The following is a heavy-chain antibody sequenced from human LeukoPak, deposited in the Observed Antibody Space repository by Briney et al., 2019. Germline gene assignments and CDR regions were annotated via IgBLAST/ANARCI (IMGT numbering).Heavy chain of an antibody. CDR3: ARDSGYYGLAFDY. V-gene: IGHV3-73*01. Sequence: PGGSLRLSCAVSGFTFRSYGMSWVRQTPGKGLEWVGRIRSKASSYATAYAASVKGRFTISRDNAKNSLYLQMNSLRAEDTAVYYCARDSGYYGLAFDYWGQGTLVTVSS. CDR1: GFTFRSYG. D-gene: IGHD3-22*01. CDR2: IRSKASSYAT. J-gene: IGHJ4*02.